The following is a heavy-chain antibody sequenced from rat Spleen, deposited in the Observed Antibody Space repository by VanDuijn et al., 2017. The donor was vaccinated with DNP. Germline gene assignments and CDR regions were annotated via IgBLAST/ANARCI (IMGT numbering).Heavy chain of an antibody. D-gene: IGHD4-4*01. Sequence: EVQLVDSGGGLVQPGRSLKLSCAASGFTFSDYGMHWIRQAPTKGPEWVASISPSGAYTYYRDSVKGRFIISRDNAKNTLYLQMNSLRSEDTATYYCARGSGTYYWYFDFWGPGTMVTVSS. CDR1: GFTFSDYG. J-gene: IGHJ1*01. V-gene: IGHV5-19*01. CDR2: ISPSGAYT. CDR3: ARGSGTYYWYFDF.